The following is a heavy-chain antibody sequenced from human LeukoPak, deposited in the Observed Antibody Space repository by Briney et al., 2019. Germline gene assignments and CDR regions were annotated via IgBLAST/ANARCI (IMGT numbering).Heavy chain of an antibody. CDR1: GFTFSDYY. D-gene: IGHD3-10*01. Sequence: GGSLRLSCATSGFTFSDYYMSSIRQAPGKGLEWVSYISTSGTIYYADSVRGRFTISRDNAKNSLYLQLNSLRAEDTAVYYCAREGLWFGEPHYYMDVWGKGTTVTVSS. CDR2: ISTSGTI. V-gene: IGHV3-11*01. J-gene: IGHJ6*03. CDR3: AREGLWFGEPHYYMDV.